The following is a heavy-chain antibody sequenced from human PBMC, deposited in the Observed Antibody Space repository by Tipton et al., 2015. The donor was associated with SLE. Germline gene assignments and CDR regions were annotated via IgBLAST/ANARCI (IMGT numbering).Heavy chain of an antibody. CDR3: AREGLEVGARD. CDR2: ISSSSSYI. CDR1: GFTFSSYS. Sequence: SLRLSCAASGFTFSSYSMNWVRQAPGKGLEWVSSISSSSSYIYYADSVKGRFTISRDNAKNSLYLQMNSLRAEDTAVYYCAREGLEVGARDWGQGTLVPVSS. D-gene: IGHD1-26*01. V-gene: IGHV3-21*01. J-gene: IGHJ4*02.